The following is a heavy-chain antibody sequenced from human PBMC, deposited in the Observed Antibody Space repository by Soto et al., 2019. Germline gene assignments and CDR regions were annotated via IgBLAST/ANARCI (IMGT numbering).Heavy chain of an antibody. CDR2: IYWDDDK. V-gene: IGHV2-5*02. D-gene: IGHD4-4*01. J-gene: IGHJ5*02. CDR1: GFSLSTSGVG. CDR3: AHRPPEDYSINWFDP. Sequence: QITLKESGPTLVKPTQTLTLTCTFSGFSLSTSGVGVGWIRQPPGKALEWLALIYWDDDKRYSPSLKSRLTPTKDTSKGQGVLTMTNMDPVDTATYYAAHRPPEDYSINWFDPCGQETLVTASS.